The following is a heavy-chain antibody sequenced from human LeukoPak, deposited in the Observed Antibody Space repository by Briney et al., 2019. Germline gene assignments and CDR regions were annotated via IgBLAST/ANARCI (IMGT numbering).Heavy chain of an antibody. CDR2: ISYDGSLK. CDR1: GFTLSYYA. Sequence: GGSLRLSCAASGFTLSYYAFHWVRQAPGKGLEWVAIISYDGSLKYYADSVKDRFTISRDNSKNTLYLQINSLRAEDTAVYYCARSCSGGTCYEGGDYWGQGTLVTVSS. CDR3: ARSCSGGTCYEGGDY. J-gene: IGHJ4*02. D-gene: IGHD2-15*01. V-gene: IGHV3-30*04.